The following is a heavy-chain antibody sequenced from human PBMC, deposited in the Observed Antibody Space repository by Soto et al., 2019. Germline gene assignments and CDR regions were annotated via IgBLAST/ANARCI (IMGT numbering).Heavy chain of an antibody. J-gene: IGHJ6*02. CDR2: IWYDGSNK. CDR1: GFTFSSYG. V-gene: IGHV3-33*01. CDR3: ARRYCSSGRCPNSSCYYGVEV. D-gene: IGHD2-15*01. Sequence: PGGSLRLSCAASGFTFSSYGMHWVRQAPGKGLEWVAVIWYDGSNKDYADSVKGRFTISRDNSKNTLYLQMNSLRAEDTAVYYCARRYCSSGRCPNSSCYYGVEVWGQGSTVTVSS.